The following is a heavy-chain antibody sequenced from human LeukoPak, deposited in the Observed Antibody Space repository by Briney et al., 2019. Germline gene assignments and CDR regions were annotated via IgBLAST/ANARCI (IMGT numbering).Heavy chain of an antibody. Sequence: PGGSLRLSCAASGFTFSSYEMNWVRQAPGKGLEWVSYIGSSGSTIYYADSVKGRFTISRDNAKNSLYLQMNSLRAEDTAVYYCARGGTRPNYGSGSKYYMDVWGKGTTVTVSS. D-gene: IGHD3-10*01. J-gene: IGHJ6*03. V-gene: IGHV3-48*03. CDR1: GFTFSSYE. CDR3: ARGGTRPNYGSGSKYYMDV. CDR2: IGSSGSTI.